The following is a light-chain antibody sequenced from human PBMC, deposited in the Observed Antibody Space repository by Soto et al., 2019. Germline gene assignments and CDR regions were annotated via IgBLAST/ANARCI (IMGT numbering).Light chain of an antibody. V-gene: IGLV1-40*01. CDR1: SSNIGTGYD. CDR2: DNN. Sequence: QAVVTQPPSVSGAPGQRVTISCTGSSSNIGTGYDVHWYQQLPGRAPKLLIYDNNSRPSGVPDRFSVSKSGTSASLAITGLQAEDEADYYCQSYDSSLSGVIFGGGTKVTVL. CDR3: QSYDSSLSGVI. J-gene: IGLJ2*01.